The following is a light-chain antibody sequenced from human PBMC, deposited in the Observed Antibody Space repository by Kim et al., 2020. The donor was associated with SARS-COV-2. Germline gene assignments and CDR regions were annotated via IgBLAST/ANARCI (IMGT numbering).Light chain of an antibody. V-gene: IGKV1-39*01. CDR2: AAS. Sequence: ASVGDRVTITCRASQSISSYLNWYQQKPEKAPKLLIDAASSLQSGVPSRFSGSGSGTDFTLTISSLQPEDFATYYCQQSYSTPWTFGQGTKVGIK. CDR1: QSISSY. CDR3: QQSYSTPWT. J-gene: IGKJ1*01.